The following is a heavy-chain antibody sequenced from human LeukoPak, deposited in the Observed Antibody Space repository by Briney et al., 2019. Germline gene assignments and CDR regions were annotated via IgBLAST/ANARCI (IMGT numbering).Heavy chain of an antibody. CDR3: ARVTGDCRVDYYYYYMDV. CDR2: IYHSGST. J-gene: IGHJ6*03. V-gene: IGHV4-38-2*02. CDR1: GYSISSGYY. D-gene: IGHD2-21*02. Sequence: PSETLSLTCTVSGYSISSGYYWGWIRQPPGKGLEWIGSIYHSGSTYYNPSLKSRVTISVDTSKNQFSLKLSSVTAADTAVYYCARVTGDCRVDYYYYYMDVWGKGTTVTISS.